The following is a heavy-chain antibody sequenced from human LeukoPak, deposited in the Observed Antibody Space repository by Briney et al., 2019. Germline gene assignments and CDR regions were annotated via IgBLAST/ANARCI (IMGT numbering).Heavy chain of an antibody. CDR1: GFTVSSNY. CDR2: IYSGGST. CDR3: ARDSDYYDSSGYLHA. D-gene: IGHD3-22*01. V-gene: IGHV3-66*01. Sequence: GGSLRLSCAASGFTVSSNYMSWVRQAPGKGLEWVSVIYSGGSTYYADSVKGRFTISRDNSRNTLYLQMNSLRAEDTAVYYCARDSDYYDSSGYLHAWGQGTLVTVSS. J-gene: IGHJ5*02.